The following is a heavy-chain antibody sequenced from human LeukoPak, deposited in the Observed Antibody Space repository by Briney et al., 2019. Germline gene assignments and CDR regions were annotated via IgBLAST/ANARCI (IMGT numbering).Heavy chain of an antibody. J-gene: IGHJ4*02. Sequence: SETLSLTCTVSGYSISSGYYWGWIRQPAGQGLEWIGRIYPSGSTNYNPSLKSRVTMSVDTSKNQFSLNLSSVTAADTAVYYCARDRGIVGATSAIRFDYWGQGALVTVSS. D-gene: IGHD1-26*01. CDR1: GYSISSGYY. CDR2: IYPSGST. CDR3: ARDRGIVGATSAIRFDY. V-gene: IGHV4-38-2*02.